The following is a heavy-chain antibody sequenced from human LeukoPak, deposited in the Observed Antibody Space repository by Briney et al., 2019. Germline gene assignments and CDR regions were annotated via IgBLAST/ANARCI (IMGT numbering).Heavy chain of an antibody. V-gene: IGHV3-23*01. CDR3: AKRGVVIRVILVGFHKEAYYFDS. D-gene: IGHD3-22*01. Sequence: GGSLRLSCAVSGITLSNYGMSWVREAPGKGLEWGAGISGSGGGTKYADSVKGRFTISRDNHKNTLYLQMNSLRAEDTAVYFCAKRGVVIRVILVGFHKEAYYFDSWGQGALVTVSS. CDR2: ISGSGGGT. CDR1: GITLSNYG. J-gene: IGHJ4*02.